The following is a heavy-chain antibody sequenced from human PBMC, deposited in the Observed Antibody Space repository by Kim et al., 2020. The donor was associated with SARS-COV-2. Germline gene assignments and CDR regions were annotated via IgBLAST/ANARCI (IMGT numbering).Heavy chain of an antibody. Sequence: IYTDDTVEGRFTLSRDNAENSLYLQMNSLRAEDTAVYYCARAYSGSYDYWGQGILVTVSS. V-gene: IGHV3-48*04. CDR3: ARAYSGSYDY. D-gene: IGHD3-10*01. CDR2: I. J-gene: IGHJ4*02.